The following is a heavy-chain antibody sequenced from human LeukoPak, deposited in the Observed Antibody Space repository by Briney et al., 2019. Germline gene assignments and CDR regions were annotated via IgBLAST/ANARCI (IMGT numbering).Heavy chain of an antibody. D-gene: IGHD3-10*01. V-gene: IGHV3-11*01. CDR1: GFTFSDYY. CDR2: ISSSGSTI. Sequence: GGSLRLSCAASGFTFSDYYMSWIRQAPGKGLEWVSYISSSGSTIYYADSVKGRFTISRGNAKNSLYLQMNSLRAEDTAVYYCARLAVWFGESNIDYWGQGTLVTVSS. J-gene: IGHJ4*02. CDR3: ARLAVWFGESNIDY.